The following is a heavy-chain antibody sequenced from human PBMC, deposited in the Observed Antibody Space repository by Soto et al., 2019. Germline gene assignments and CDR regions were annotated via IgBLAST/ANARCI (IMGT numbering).Heavy chain of an antibody. V-gene: IGHV4-39*01. J-gene: IGHJ3*02. CDR1: GGSISSSSYY. CDR3: ARRISAYCGGDCQSNPLLRGAFDI. CDR2: IYYSGST. Sequence: SETLSLTCTVSGGSISSSSYYWGWIRQPPGKGLEWIGSIYYSGSTYYNPSLKSRVTISVDTSKNQFSLNLSSVTAADTAVYYCARRISAYCGGDCQSNPLLRGAFDIWGQGTMVTVSS. D-gene: IGHD2-21*01.